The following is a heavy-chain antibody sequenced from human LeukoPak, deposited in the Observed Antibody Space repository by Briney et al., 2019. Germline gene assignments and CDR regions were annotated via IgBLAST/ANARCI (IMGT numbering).Heavy chain of an antibody. CDR3: AKGPRKYSSGPYYFDY. Sequence: GRSLRLSCAASGFTFSGYAMHWVRQAPGKGLEWVSAISCSGGSTYYADSVKGRFTISRDNSKNTLYLQMNSLRAEDTAVYYCAKGPRKYSSGPYYFDYWGQGTLVTVSS. CDR1: GFTFSGYA. J-gene: IGHJ4*02. CDR2: ISCSGGST. D-gene: IGHD6-19*01. V-gene: IGHV3-23*01.